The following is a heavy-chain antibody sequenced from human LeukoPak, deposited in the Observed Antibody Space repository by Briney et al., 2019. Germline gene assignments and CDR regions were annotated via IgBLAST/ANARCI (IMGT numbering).Heavy chain of an antibody. V-gene: IGHV4-59*02. J-gene: IGHJ5*02. CDR2: IYYGDNT. CDR1: GDSVSSNY. Sequence: SETLSLTCAVSGDSVSSNYWSWIRQPPGRGLEWIGYIYYGDNTNYNPSLKSRVTISLDTSKNQFSLKVSSVTAADTAVYYCARGRAFDPWGQGTLVTVSS. CDR3: ARGRAFDP.